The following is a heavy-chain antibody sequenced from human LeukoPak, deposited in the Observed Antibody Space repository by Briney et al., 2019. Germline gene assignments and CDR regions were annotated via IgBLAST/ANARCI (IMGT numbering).Heavy chain of an antibody. J-gene: IGHJ1*01. CDR3: AKDQLRGKGGQYFQH. CDR2: ISGSGGST. Sequence: PGGSLRLSCAASGFTFSSYAMSWVRQAPGKGLEWVSAISGSGGSTYYADSVKGRFTISRDNSKNTLYLQMNSLRAGDTAVYYCAKDQLRGKGGQYFQHWGQGTLVTVSS. CDR1: GFTFSSYA. V-gene: IGHV3-23*01. D-gene: IGHD3-10*01.